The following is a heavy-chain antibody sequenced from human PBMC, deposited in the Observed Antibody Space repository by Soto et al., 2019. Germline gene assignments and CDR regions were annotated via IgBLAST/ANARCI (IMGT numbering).Heavy chain of an antibody. CDR2: ISGDGSST. J-gene: IGHJ4*02. V-gene: IGHV3-74*01. CDR3: ARGGNYVFDY. Sequence: EVQLVESGGGLVQPGGSLRLSCAASGFTFRSHWMHWVRQAPGKGLVWVSRISGDGSSTHYADSVKGRFIISRDNAKNTLYLQMNSLRAEDTAVYYCARGGNYVFDYWGQGTLVIVSS. CDR1: GFTFRSHW. D-gene: IGHD1-26*01.